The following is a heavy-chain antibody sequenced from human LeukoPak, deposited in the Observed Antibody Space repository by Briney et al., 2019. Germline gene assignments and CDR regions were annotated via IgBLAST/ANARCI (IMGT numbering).Heavy chain of an antibody. Sequence: PGGSLRLSCAASGFTFSSYSMNWVRQAPGKGLEWVSYISSSSSTIYYADSVKGRFTISRDNAKNSLYLQMNSLRAEDTAVYYCARELKVGATISGLYYWGQGTLVTVSS. V-gene: IGHV3-48*04. CDR3: ARELKVGATISGLYY. D-gene: IGHD1-26*01. CDR1: GFTFSSYS. CDR2: ISSSSSTI. J-gene: IGHJ4*02.